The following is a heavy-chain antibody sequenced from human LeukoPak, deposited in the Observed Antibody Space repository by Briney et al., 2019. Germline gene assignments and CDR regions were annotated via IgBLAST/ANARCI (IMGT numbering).Heavy chain of an antibody. CDR2: IYHRGST. V-gene: IGHV4-38-2*02. CDR3: ARVRVYYYDSSLDAFDI. Sequence: SETLSLTCTVSNYSIKTGYFWGWLRQPPGKGLEWIGTIYHRGSTYYNPSLRSRVTISVDTSKNQFSLKLSSVTAADTAVYYCARVRVYYYDSSLDAFDIWGQGTMVTVSS. J-gene: IGHJ3*02. CDR1: NYSIKTGYF. D-gene: IGHD3-22*01.